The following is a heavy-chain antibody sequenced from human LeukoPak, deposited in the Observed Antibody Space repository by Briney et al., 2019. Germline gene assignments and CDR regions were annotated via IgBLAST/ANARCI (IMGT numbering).Heavy chain of an antibody. CDR3: ARGLMMAVAGRGEFHY. J-gene: IGHJ4*02. Sequence: SETLSLTCTVSGGSISRYYWSWIRQPPGKGLEWIGYIYYSGSTNYNPSLKSRVTISVDTSKNQFSLKLSSVTAADTAVYYCARGLMMAVAGRGEFHYWGQGTLVTVSS. CDR1: GGSISRYY. CDR2: IYYSGST. D-gene: IGHD6-13*01. V-gene: IGHV4-59*01.